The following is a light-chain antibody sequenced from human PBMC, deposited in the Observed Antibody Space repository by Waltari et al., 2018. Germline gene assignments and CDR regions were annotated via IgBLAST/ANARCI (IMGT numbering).Light chain of an antibody. V-gene: IGKV3-11*01. CDR3: QQRYKWPLT. J-gene: IGKJ4*02. CDR1: QSVSTY. Sequence: EIFLTQSPATLSLSPGERAPLSCRASQSVSTYLAWYQQRPGQPPRLLIYDSSSRATGIPARFSGSGSETDFTLTISSLEPEDFAVYYCQQRYKWPLTFGGGSKVEI. CDR2: DSS.